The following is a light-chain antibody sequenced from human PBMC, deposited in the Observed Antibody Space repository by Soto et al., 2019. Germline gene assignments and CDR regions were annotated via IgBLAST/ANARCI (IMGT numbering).Light chain of an antibody. CDR1: QSIRTY. CDR3: QQNYGTPLT. Sequence: DLQMTQSPSSLSATVGDRVTITCRASQSIRTYLSWYQQKPGKAPNLLIYAASSLQSGVPSRFSGSGSGTDFTLTISSLQPEDFATYYWQQNYGTPLTFGGGTRVEIK. CDR2: AAS. V-gene: IGKV1-39*01. J-gene: IGKJ4*01.